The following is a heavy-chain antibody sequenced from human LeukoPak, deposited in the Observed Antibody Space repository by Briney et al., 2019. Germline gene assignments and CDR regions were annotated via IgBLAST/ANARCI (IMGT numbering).Heavy chain of an antibody. CDR2: IYYSGST. D-gene: IGHD1-1*01. Sequence: SETLSLTCGVSGGSISSYPWSWSRQPPGKGLEWIGYIYYSGSTNYNPSLKSRVTMSVDTSKNQFSLKLSSVTAADTGVYYCARGRYTFDYWGQGTLVIVSS. CDR3: ARGRYTFDY. CDR1: GGSISSYP. V-gene: IGHV4-59*01. J-gene: IGHJ4*02.